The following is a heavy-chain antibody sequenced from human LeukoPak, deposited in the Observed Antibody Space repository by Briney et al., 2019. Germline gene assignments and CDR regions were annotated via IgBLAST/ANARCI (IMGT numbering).Heavy chain of an antibody. CDR2: INPNRGGT. Sequence: ASVKVSFKSTVYPHIQYHMHGLGQPPGQGLEWMGWINPNRGGTDYAQKFQGRVTMTRDTSISTAYMELSRLSYDDTAVYYCSSGYNFRNWGQGTLVTVSS. D-gene: IGHD5-18*01. V-gene: IGHV1-2*02. CDR1: VYPHIQYH. J-gene: IGHJ4*02. CDR3: SSGYNFRN.